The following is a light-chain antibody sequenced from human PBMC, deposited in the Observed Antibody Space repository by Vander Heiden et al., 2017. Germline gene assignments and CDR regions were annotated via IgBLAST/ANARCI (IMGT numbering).Light chain of an antibody. CDR1: SSDVGGYNY. Sequence: QSALTQAASVSGSPGQSITISCTGTSSDVGGYNYVSWYQQHPGKALNLIIYDVSNRPAGVSNRFSGSKSGNTASLTISGRQAADEAHYYCTSDTSSSTWVFGGGTKLTVL. CDR2: DVS. V-gene: IGLV2-14*01. CDR3: TSDTSSSTWV. J-gene: IGLJ3*02.